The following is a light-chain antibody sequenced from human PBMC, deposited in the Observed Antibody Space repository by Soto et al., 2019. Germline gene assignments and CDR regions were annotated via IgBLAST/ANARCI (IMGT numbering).Light chain of an antibody. CDR2: DAS. CDR1: QSISSW. Sequence: DIHMTQSPSTLSASVGDRVTITCRASQSISSWLAWYQLKPGEAPKLLIYDASTLGTGVPSRFSGSGSGTEFTLTINALQPDDFATYFCQHYNTHSQTFGQGTRVDIE. J-gene: IGKJ1*01. CDR3: QHYNTHSQT. V-gene: IGKV1-5*01.